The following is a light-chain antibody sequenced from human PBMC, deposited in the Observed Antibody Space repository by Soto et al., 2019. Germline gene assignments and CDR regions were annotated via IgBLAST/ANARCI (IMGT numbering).Light chain of an antibody. CDR3: QQRSNWPPLT. Sequence: EIEVTQSPATLSLSPGERATLSCRTSQSVGSYLAWYQKKPRQAPRLLTYDASNRATGIPARFSGGGSGRDFTLTISSLEPEDFAVYYCQQRSNWPPLTFGGGTKVEI. J-gene: IGKJ4*01. CDR1: QSVGSY. CDR2: DAS. V-gene: IGKV3-11*02.